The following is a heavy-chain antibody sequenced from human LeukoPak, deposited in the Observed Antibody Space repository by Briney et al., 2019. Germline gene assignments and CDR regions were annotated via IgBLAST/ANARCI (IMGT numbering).Heavy chain of an antibody. J-gene: IGHJ3*02. CDR2: FDPEDGET. D-gene: IGHD3-22*01. CDR1: GYTLTELS. CDR3: ATDGPNYYDSSGYTYDI. V-gene: IGHV1-24*01. Sequence: ASAKVSCKVSGYTLTELSMQWVRQAPGKGLEWMGGFDPEDGETIYAQKFQGRVTMTEDTSTDTAYMELSSLRSEDTAVYYCATDGPNYYDSSGYTYDIWGQGTMITVSS.